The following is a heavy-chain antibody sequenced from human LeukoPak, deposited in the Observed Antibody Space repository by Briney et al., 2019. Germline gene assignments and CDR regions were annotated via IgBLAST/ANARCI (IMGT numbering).Heavy chain of an antibody. CDR2: IYYSGTT. V-gene: IGHV4-59*01. Sequence: SETLSLTCTVSGGSMRSYYWSWIRQPPGKGLEWTANIYYSGTTNYNPSLKSRVTISVDTSKNQFSLKLSSVTAADTAVYYCARGRGGYKNGGFDYWGQGTLVAVSS. D-gene: IGHD5-24*01. J-gene: IGHJ4*02. CDR3: ARGRGGYKNGGFDY. CDR1: GGSMRSYY.